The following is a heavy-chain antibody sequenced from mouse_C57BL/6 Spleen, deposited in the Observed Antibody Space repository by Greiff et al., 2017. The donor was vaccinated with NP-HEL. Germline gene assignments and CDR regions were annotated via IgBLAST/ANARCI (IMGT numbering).Heavy chain of an antibody. CDR2: IYPGSGST. CDR1: GYTFTSYW. CDR3: ARSGVDGYYFAY. Sequence: VQLQQPGAELVKPGASVKMSCKASGYTFTSYWITWVKQRPGQGLEWIGDIYPGSGSTNYNEKFKSKAKLTVDTSSSTAYMQLSSLTSEDSAFYYCARSGVDGYYFAYWGQGTLVTVSA. J-gene: IGHJ3*01. D-gene: IGHD2-3*01. V-gene: IGHV1-55*01.